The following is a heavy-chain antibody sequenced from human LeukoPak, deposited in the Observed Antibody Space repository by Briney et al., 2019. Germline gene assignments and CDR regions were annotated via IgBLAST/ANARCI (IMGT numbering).Heavy chain of an antibody. CDR1: GYTFTGYY. V-gene: IGHV1-2*02. Sequence: GASVKVSCKASGYTFTGYYMHWVRQAPGQGLEWMGWINPNSGGTNYAQKFQGRVTMTRDTSISTAYMELSSLRSEDTAVYYCARGRYSGYDPPFGYWGQGTLVTVSS. J-gene: IGHJ4*02. CDR3: ARGRYSGYDPPFGY. CDR2: INPNSGGT. D-gene: IGHD5-12*01.